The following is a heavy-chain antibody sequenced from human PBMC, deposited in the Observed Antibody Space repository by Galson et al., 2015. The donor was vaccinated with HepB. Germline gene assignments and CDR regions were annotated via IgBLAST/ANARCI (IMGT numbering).Heavy chain of an antibody. V-gene: IGHV5-51*01. J-gene: IGHJ5*02. D-gene: IGHD6-13*01. CDR3: ARPYSSSWKGIGDWFDP. Sequence: MGIIYPGDSDTRYSPSFQGQVTISADKSISTAYLQRSSLKASDTAMYYCARPYSSSWKGIGDWFDPWGQGTLVTVSS. CDR2: IYPGDSDT.